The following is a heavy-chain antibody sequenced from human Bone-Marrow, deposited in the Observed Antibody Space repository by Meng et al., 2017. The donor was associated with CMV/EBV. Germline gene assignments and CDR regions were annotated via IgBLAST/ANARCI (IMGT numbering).Heavy chain of an antibody. CDR1: GGTFSSYA. CDR3: ARGRCSSTSCYLYYYYGMDV. Sequence: SVKVSCKASGGTFSSYAISWVRQAPGQGLEWMGGIIPILGIANYAQKFQGRVTITADKSTSTAYMELSSLRSEDTAVYYCARGRCSSTSCYLYYYYGMDVWGQGTTVTVS. D-gene: IGHD2-2*01. CDR2: IIPILGIA. V-gene: IGHV1-69*10. J-gene: IGHJ6*02.